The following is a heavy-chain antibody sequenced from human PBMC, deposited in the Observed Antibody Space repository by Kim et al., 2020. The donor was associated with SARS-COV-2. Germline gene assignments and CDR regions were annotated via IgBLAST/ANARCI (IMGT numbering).Heavy chain of an antibody. CDR2: ISSSGSTI. CDR3: ARDLESPPTVTKRGPYYCGMDV. Sequence: GGSLRLSCAASGFTFSSYEMNWVRQAPGKGLEWVSYISSSGSTIYYADSVKGRFTISRDNAKNSLYLQMNSLRAEDTAVYYCARDLESPPTVTKRGPYYCGMDVWGQGTTVTVSS. CDR1: GFTFSSYE. V-gene: IGHV3-48*03. D-gene: IGHD4-17*01. J-gene: IGHJ6*02.